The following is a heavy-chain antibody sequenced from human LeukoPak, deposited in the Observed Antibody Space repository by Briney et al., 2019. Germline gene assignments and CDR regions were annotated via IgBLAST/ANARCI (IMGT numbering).Heavy chain of an antibody. CDR2: IYPRDGST. Sequence: ASVTVSCTASGYSFTSNYIHWVRQAPGQGLEWMGMIYPRDGSTSYAQKFQSRVTVTRDTSTSTVHMELSGLRSEDTAVYYCARDQEAFDYWGQGALVTVSS. CDR1: GYSFTSNY. J-gene: IGHJ4*02. V-gene: IGHV1-46*01. CDR3: ARDQEAFDY.